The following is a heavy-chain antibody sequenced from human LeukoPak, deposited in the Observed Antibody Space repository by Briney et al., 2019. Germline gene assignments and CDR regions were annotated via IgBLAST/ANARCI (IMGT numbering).Heavy chain of an antibody. J-gene: IGHJ4*02. D-gene: IGHD3-22*01. CDR1: GGSISSYY. CDR3: ARAEDSSGYEYYFDY. CDR2: IYYSGST. Sequence: SETLSLTCTVSGGSISSYYWSWIRQPPGKGLEWIGYIYYSGSTNYNPSLKSRVTISVDTSKNQFSLKLSSVTAEDTAVYYCARAEDSSGYEYYFDYWGQGTLVTVSS. V-gene: IGHV4-59*12.